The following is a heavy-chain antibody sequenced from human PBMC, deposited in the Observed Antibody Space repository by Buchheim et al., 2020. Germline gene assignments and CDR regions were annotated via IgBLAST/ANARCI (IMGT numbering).Heavy chain of an antibody. Sequence: EVQLLESGGDLVQPGGSLRLSCAASGFTFSSYAMSWVRRAPGMGLQWVSAISSSGDTTYYTDSVKGRFTISRDNSKNTLYLQMNSLRAEDTAVYYCAKRSVVPAAIGPYYYMDVWGKGTT. CDR1: GFTFSSYA. V-gene: IGHV3-23*01. D-gene: IGHD2-2*01. J-gene: IGHJ6*03. CDR3: AKRSVVPAAIGPYYYMDV. CDR2: ISSSGDTT.